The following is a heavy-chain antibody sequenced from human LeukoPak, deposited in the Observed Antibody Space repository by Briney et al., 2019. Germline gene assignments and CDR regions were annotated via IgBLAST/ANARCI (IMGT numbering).Heavy chain of an antibody. CDR3: ARGLSNAWEVQGY. Sequence: TSETLSLTCSVSGDFITSGSYFWSWVRQPAGKGLEWIVRIQASGRTSYNPSLKSRVTISTDTSKNQFSLKLSSVSAVDTALYYCARGLSNAWEVQGYWGQGTLVTVSS. CDR2: IQASGRT. V-gene: IGHV4-61*02. CDR1: GDFITSGSYF. J-gene: IGHJ4*02. D-gene: IGHD1-26*01.